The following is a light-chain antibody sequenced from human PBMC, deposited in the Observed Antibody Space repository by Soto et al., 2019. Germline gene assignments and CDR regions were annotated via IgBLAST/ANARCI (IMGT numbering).Light chain of an antibody. J-gene: IGLJ1*01. CDR2: EGS. CDR1: SSDVGSYNF. CDR3: CSYAGTSTYV. Sequence: QSALTQPASVSGSPGQSITISGTGTSSDVGSYNFVSWYQQHPGKAPKVILYEGSKRPSGVSDRFSGSKSGNTASLTISGLQAEDEADYYCCSYAGTSTYVFGTGTKLTVL. V-gene: IGLV2-23*01.